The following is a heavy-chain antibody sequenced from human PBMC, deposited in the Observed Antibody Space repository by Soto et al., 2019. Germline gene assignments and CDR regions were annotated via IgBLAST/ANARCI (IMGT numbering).Heavy chain of an antibody. V-gene: IGHV4-39*01. CDR2: IYYRGST. CDR1: GGSISSDDYH. Sequence: SETLSLTCTVSGGSISSDDYHWGWIRQPPGKGLEWIGSIYYRGSTYYNPSLRSRVTISIDTSKNQFSLQLSSVTAADTAVFYCAKHFYDFWSGYSLDYFDYWGPGTLVTVSS. D-gene: IGHD3-3*01. J-gene: IGHJ4*02. CDR3: AKHFYDFWSGYSLDYFDY.